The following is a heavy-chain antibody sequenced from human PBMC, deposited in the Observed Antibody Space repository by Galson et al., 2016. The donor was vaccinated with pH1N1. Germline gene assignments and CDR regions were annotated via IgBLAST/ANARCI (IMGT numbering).Heavy chain of an antibody. CDR3: ARVGKWVQLGRGFFDY. Sequence: SETLSLTCTVSGGSISNSYWSWIRQPPGKGLEWIGYIYHSGSTNYNPSLKSRVTMSIDASNNQFSLNLTSVTAADTAVYFCARVGKWVQLGRGFFDYWGQGLLVTVSS. V-gene: IGHV4-59*01. CDR2: IYHSGST. CDR1: GGSISNSY. D-gene: IGHD5-18*01. J-gene: IGHJ4*02.